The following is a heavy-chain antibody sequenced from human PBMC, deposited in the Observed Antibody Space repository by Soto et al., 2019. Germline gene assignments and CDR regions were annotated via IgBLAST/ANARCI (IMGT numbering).Heavy chain of an antibody. CDR1: GFSFDDYA. V-gene: IGHV3-9*01. CDR2: ISWNSGTI. D-gene: IGHD2-8*02. Sequence: EVQVVESGGGLVQPGRSLRLSCAASGFSFDDYAMHWVRQAPGKGLEWVSGISWNSGTIGYVDSVKGRFTISRDNADNSLYLQMNSLRAEDTALYYCAKSTGGTANGMGVWGQGTTVTVSS. CDR3: AKSTGGTANGMGV. J-gene: IGHJ6*02.